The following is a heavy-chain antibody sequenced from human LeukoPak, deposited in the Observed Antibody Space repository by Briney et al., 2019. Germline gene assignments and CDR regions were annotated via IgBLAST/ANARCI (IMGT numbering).Heavy chain of an antibody. D-gene: IGHD6-13*01. Sequence: ASVKVSCKASGGTFSSHAISWVRQAPGQGLEWMGRIIPILGIANYAQKFQGGVTITADKSTSTAYMELSSLRSEDTAVYYCARGPSKRAAAPNWFDPWGQGTLVTVSS. CDR2: IIPILGIA. CDR3: ARGPSKRAAAPNWFDP. V-gene: IGHV1-69*04. J-gene: IGHJ5*02. CDR1: GGTFSSHA.